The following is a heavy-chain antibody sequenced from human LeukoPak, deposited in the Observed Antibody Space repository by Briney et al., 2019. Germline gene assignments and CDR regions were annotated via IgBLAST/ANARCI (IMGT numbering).Heavy chain of an antibody. J-gene: IGHJ4*02. D-gene: IGHD4-23*01. CDR3: ARETPSRYFDY. CDR2: IIPIFGTA. Sequence: SVKVSCKASGGTFSSYAISWVRQAPGQGLEWMGGIIPIFGTANYAQKFQGRVTITRNTSISTAYMELSSLRSEDTAVYYCARETPSRYFDYWGQGTLVTVSS. V-gene: IGHV1-69*05. CDR1: GGTFSSYA.